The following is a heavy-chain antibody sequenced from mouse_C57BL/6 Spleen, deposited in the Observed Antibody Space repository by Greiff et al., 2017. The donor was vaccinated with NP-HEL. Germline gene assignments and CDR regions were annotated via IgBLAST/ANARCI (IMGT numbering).Heavy chain of an antibody. J-gene: IGHJ2*01. CDR3: ARRGFDY. V-gene: IGHV1-64*01. CDR1: GYTFTSYW. Sequence: VNVVESGAELVKPGASVKLSCKASGYTFTSYWMHWVKQRPGQGLEWIGMIHPNSGSTNYNEKFKSKATLTVDKSSSTAYMQLSSLTSEDSAVYYCARRGFDYWGQGTTLTVSS. CDR2: IHPNSGST.